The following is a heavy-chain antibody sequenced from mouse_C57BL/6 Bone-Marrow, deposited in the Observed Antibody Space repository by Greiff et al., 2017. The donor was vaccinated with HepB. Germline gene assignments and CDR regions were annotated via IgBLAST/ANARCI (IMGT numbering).Heavy chain of an antibody. V-gene: IGHV1-50*01. D-gene: IGHD2-4*01. Sequence: QVQLQQPGAELVKPGASVKLSCKASGYTFTSYWMQWVKQRPGQGLEWIGAIDPSDSYTNYNQKFKGKATLTVDTSYSTAYMQLSSLTSEDSAVYYCAFMIKGYWGQGTTLTVSS. J-gene: IGHJ2*01. CDR2: IDPSDSYT. CDR1: GYTFTSYW. CDR3: AFMIKGY.